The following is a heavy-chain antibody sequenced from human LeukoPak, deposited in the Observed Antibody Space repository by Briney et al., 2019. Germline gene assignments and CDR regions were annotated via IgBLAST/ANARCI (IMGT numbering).Heavy chain of an antibody. Sequence: SETLSLTCTVSGGSISSYYWSWIRQPPGKGLEWIGYIYYSGSTNYNPSLKSRVTISVDTSKNQFSLKLSSVTAADTAVYYCARAPSDIVVVPAAPPRYYYYGMDVWSKGTTVTVSS. V-gene: IGHV4-59*01. D-gene: IGHD2-2*01. CDR1: GGSISSYY. J-gene: IGHJ6*04. CDR2: IYYSGST. CDR3: ARAPSDIVVVPAAPPRYYYYGMDV.